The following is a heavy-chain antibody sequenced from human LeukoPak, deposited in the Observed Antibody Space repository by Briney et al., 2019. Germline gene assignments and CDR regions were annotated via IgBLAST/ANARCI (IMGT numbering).Heavy chain of an antibody. Sequence: PSETLSLTCTVSGDSIGSSNYYWGWIRQPPGKGLDWIGSISDSGSADYDPSLKSRVTISVDMSKNQFSLKLTSVTAADTAMYYCARGGSGWYVAYYFDYWGQGALVTVSS. D-gene: IGHD6-19*01. CDR2: ISDSGSA. CDR3: ARGGSGWYVAYYFDY. J-gene: IGHJ4*02. V-gene: IGHV4-39*07. CDR1: GDSIGSSNYY.